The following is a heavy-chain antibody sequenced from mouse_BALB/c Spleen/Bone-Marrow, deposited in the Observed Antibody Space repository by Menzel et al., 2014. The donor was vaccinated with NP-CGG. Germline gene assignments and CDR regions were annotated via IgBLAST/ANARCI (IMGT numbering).Heavy chain of an antibody. D-gene: IGHD2-2*01. CDR2: IDPANGNT. Sequence: EVKLQESGAELVKPGASVKLSCTASGFNVKDTYIHWVKQRPEQGLEWIGRIDPANGNTKYDPKFQGKATITADTSSNTAYLQLSSLTSEDTAVYYCASYVYGYYFDYWGQGTTPTVSS. J-gene: IGHJ2*01. CDR1: GFNVKDTY. CDR3: ASYVYGYYFDY. V-gene: IGHV14-3*02.